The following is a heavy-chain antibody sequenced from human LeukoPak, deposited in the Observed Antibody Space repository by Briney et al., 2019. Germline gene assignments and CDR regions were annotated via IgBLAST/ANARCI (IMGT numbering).Heavy chain of an antibody. CDR2: INPSGGST. J-gene: IGHJ4*02. CDR1: GYTFTSYY. D-gene: IGHD2-21*02. V-gene: IGHV1-46*01. Sequence: ASVKVSCKASGYTFTSYYMHWVRQAPGQGLEWMGIINPSGGSTSYAQKFQGRVTMTRDTSTSTAYMELRSLRSDDTAVYYCARISGGDYPLEAGYFDYWGQGTLVTVSS. CDR3: ARISGGDYPLEAGYFDY.